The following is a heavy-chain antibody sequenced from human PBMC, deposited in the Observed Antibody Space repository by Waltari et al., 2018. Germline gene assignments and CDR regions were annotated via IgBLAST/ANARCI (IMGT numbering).Heavy chain of an antibody. V-gene: IGHV3-23*01. CDR1: GFPVRRQA. CDR3: AKDRSYGYDAFDI. Sequence: EVQLLESGGGLVQPGGCLTVACAATGFPVRRQAMSWVRQAPGKWLDLVSTISGRCDSTYYADSVKGRFTISRDNSRDTLYLQMNSLRAEDTALYYCAKDRSYGYDAFDIWGQGTMVTVSS. J-gene: IGHJ3*02. CDR2: ISGRCDST. D-gene: IGHD5-18*01.